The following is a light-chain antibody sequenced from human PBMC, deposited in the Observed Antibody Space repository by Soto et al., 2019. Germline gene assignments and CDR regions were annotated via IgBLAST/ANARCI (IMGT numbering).Light chain of an antibody. CDR3: QVWDNPNDHYV. Sequence: SYELTQPPSVSVAPGQTARITCGGNNIESKSVHWYQQKSGQAPVLVVSVDAGRPSGIPARLSGSNSGNTATLTISRVEAGDEADYYCQVWDNPNDHYVFGTGTK. V-gene: IGLV3-21*02. CDR1: NIESKS. CDR2: VDA. J-gene: IGLJ1*01.